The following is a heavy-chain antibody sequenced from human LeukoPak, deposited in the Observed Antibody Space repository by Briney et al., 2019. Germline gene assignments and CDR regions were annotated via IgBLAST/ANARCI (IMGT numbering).Heavy chain of an antibody. CDR3: ARGQQLVRSGSQPGFDY. CDR1: GGSVNSNNYY. CDR2: IYYSGST. D-gene: IGHD6-13*01. J-gene: IGHJ4*02. Sequence: SETLSLTCTVSGGSVNSNNYYWAWVRQPPGKGLEWIGSIYYSGSTYYNPSLKSRVTISVDTSKNQFSLKLSSVTAADTAVYYCARGQQLVRSGSQPGFDYWGQGTLVTVSS. V-gene: IGHV4-39*07.